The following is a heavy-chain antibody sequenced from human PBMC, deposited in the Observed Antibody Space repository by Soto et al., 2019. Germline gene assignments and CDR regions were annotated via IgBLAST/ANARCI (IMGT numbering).Heavy chain of an antibody. D-gene: IGHD3-10*01. J-gene: IGHJ4*02. Sequence: EMQLVDSGGGLVQPGDSLRLSCAASGFSFSNYWMSWVRQAPGKGLEWVANINEDGSQYTYVESVKGRFTISRDNAKKSLYLKMSSLRAEDTDVYYGARETHYYAAWGQGTRVTVSS. CDR3: ARETHYYAA. CDR1: GFSFSNYW. V-gene: IGHV3-7*04. CDR2: INEDGSQY.